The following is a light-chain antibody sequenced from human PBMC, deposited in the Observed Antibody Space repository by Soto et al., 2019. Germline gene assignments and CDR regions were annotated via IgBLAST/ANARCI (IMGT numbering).Light chain of an antibody. J-gene: IGKJ2*01. CDR2: GAS. CDR1: QTVSSRY. CDR3: QHYGSSPPYT. V-gene: IGKV3-20*01. Sequence: EIVLTQSPGTLSLSPGERATLSCRASQTVSSRYLAWYQQKPGQAPRLLISGASSRATGTPDRFSGSGSGTDFTLTISRLEPDDFAVYYCQHYGSSPPYTFGQGTKLEIK.